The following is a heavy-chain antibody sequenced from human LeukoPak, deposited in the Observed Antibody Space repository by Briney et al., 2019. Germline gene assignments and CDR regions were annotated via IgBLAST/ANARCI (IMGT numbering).Heavy chain of an antibody. CDR3: VKARPMYDSSAYFDY. CDR2: ISHDGGNK. V-gene: IGHV3-30*18. J-gene: IGHJ4*02. D-gene: IGHD3-22*01. CDR1: GFTFSTYG. Sequence: GRSLRLSCAASGFTFSTYGMYWVRQPPGKGLEWVAVISHDGGNKFYADSVRGRFTISRGNSKNTLYLQMNNLRTEDSAVYYCVKARPMYDSSAYFDYWGQGTLVTVSS.